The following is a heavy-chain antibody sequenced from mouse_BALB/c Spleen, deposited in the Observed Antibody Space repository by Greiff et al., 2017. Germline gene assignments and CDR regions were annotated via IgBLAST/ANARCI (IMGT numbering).Heavy chain of an antibody. CDR2: ISNLAYSI. CDR3: ARDGGYYFYFDY. Sequence: EVQLVESGGGLVQPGGSRKLSCAASGFTFSDYGMAWVRQAPGKGPEWVAFISNLAYSIYYADTVTGRFTISRENAKNTLYLEMSSLRSEDTAMYYCARDGGYYFYFDYWGQGTTLTVSS. D-gene: IGHD2-3*01. V-gene: IGHV5-15*02. J-gene: IGHJ2*01. CDR1: GFTFSDYG.